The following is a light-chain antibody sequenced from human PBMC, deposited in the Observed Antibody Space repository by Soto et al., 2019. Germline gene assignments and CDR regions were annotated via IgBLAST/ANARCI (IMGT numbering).Light chain of an antibody. J-gene: IGKJ1*01. CDR2: GS. CDR1: QSISSD. Sequence: EIVMTQSPATLSVSPGERATLSCRASQSISSDLAWYQQKPGQAPRLLIYGSTRATGIPARFSGSGSGTEFTLTISSLQSEDSALYYCQQYNWWPWTFGQGTKVETK. V-gene: IGKV3-15*01. CDR3: QQYNWWPWT.